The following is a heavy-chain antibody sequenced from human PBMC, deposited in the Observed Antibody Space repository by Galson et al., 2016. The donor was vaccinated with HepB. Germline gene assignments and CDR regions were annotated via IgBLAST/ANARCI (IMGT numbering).Heavy chain of an antibody. CDR2: ISYDGSDK. J-gene: IGHJ4*02. D-gene: IGHD2/OR15-2a*01. CDR1: GFTFSSYG. CDR3: ARGWVSKGQGYFDY. Sequence: SLRLSCAASGFTFSSYGMHWVRQAPGKGLEWVAVISYDGSDKYYADSVKGRFTISRDNSKNTLYLQMNTLRAEDTAVYYCARGWVSKGQGYFDYWGQGTLVTVSS. V-gene: IGHV3-33*01.